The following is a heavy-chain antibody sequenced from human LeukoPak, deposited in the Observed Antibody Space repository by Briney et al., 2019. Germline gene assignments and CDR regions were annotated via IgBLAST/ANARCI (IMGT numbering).Heavy chain of an antibody. CDR2: INPNSGCT. J-gene: IGHJ4*02. CDR1: GYTFIGNY. CDR3: ARESHADY. Sequence: GASVMVSCNACGYTFIGNYMDGVGRALGQGLEWMGWINPNSGCTNYAQKFQGRVTMTRDTSISTAYMELSRLRSDGTAVYSCARESHADYWGQGTMVTVSS. V-gene: IGHV1-2*02.